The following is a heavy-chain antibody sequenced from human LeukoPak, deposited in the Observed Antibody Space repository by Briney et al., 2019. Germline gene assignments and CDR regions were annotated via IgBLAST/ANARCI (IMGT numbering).Heavy chain of an antibody. V-gene: IGHV4-4*07. CDR3: ARANYPYCSSTSCYLDI. Sequence: SETLSLTCTVSGGSISSYYWSWLRQPAGQGLEWIGRIYTSGSTNYNPSLKSRVTMLVDTSKNQFSLKLSSVTAADTAVYYCARANYPYCSSTSCYLDIWGQGTMVTVSS. CDR1: GGSISSYY. D-gene: IGHD2-2*01. J-gene: IGHJ3*02. CDR2: IYTSGST.